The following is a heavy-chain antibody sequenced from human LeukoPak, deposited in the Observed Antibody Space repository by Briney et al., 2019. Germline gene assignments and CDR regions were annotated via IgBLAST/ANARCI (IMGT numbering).Heavy chain of an antibody. D-gene: IGHD3-9*01. CDR3: ATHGYSELRYFDWSTNE. V-gene: IGHV3-7*01. CDR1: GFAFSSYA. Sequence: GGSLRLSCAASGFAFSSYAMTWVRQAPGKGLEWVANIKEDGSEKYYVDSVKGRFTISRDNAKKSLYLQMDSLRAEDTAVYYCATHGYSELRYFDWSTNEWGQGTLVTVSS. CDR2: IKEDGSEK. J-gene: IGHJ4*02.